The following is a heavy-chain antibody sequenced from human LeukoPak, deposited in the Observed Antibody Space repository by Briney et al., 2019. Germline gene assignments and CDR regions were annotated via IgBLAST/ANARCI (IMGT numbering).Heavy chain of an antibody. V-gene: IGHV4-39*01. D-gene: IGHD3-3*01. J-gene: IGHJ3*02. CDR3: ARHVLRFLEWLLYVDDAFDI. Sequence: SETLSLTCTVSGGSISSSSYYSGWIRQPPGKGLEWIGSIYYSGSTYYNPSLKSRVTISVDTSKNQFSLKLSSVTAADTAVYYCARHVLRFLEWLLYVDDAFDIWGQGTMVTVSS. CDR2: IYYSGST. CDR1: GGSISSSSYY.